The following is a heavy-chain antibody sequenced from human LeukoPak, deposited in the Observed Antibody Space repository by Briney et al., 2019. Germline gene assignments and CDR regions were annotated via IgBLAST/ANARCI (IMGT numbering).Heavy chain of an antibody. CDR3: ARDNLDYYDSSGYYSAFDY. Sequence: SVKVSCKASGGTFSSYAISWVRQAPGQGLEWMGRIIPISGSANYAQKFQGRVTITTDESTSTAYMELSSLRSEDTAVYYCARDNLDYYDSSGYYSAFDYWGQGTLVTVSS. V-gene: IGHV1-69*05. CDR2: IIPISGSA. J-gene: IGHJ4*02. D-gene: IGHD3-22*01. CDR1: GGTFSSYA.